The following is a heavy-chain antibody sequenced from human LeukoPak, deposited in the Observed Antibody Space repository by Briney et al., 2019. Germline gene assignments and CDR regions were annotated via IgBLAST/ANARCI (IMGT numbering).Heavy chain of an antibody. CDR2: ISYDGSNK. Sequence: GGSPRLSFSAPGFPFRSYAMHWVRPAPGKGLGWVAVISYDGSNKYYADPVKGRFTISRDKSKNTLYLQMNSLRAEDTAVYYCARDPLGDSTYYFDYWGQGTLVTVSS. J-gene: IGHJ4*02. V-gene: IGHV3-30*04. CDR1: GFPFRSYA. CDR3: ARDPLGDSTYYFDY. D-gene: IGHD2-21*01.